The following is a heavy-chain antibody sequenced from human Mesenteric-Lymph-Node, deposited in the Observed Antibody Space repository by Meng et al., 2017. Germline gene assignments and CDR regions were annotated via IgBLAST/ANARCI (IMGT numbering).Heavy chain of an antibody. CDR1: GGSVSSGSYY. Sequence: ESLKISCTVSGGSVSSGSYYWSWIRQPPGMGLEWIGYIYYSGSTNYNPSLKSRVTISVDTSKNQFSLKLSSVTAADTAVYYCARFRITMVRDSVGYYYYYGMDVWGQGTTVTVSS. V-gene: IGHV4-61*01. J-gene: IGHJ6*02. D-gene: IGHD3-10*01. CDR3: ARFRITMVRDSVGYYYYYGMDV. CDR2: IYYSGST.